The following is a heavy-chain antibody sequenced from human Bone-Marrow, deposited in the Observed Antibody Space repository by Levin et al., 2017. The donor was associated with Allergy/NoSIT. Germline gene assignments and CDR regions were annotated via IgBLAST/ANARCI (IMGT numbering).Heavy chain of an antibody. V-gene: IGHV3-21*01. Sequence: GESLKISCAASGFTFSSFSFNWVRQTPEKGLEWVSSISSSRPYIYYSDSVKGRFTISRDNAKNSVYLQLDSLRADDTAVYFCARDLPPVSAPKDYFYYYGLDVWGQGSTVTVSS. CDR2: ISSSRPYI. J-gene: IGHJ6*02. D-gene: IGHD1-14*01. CDR3: ARDLPPVSAPKDYFYYYGLDV. CDR1: GFTFSSFS.